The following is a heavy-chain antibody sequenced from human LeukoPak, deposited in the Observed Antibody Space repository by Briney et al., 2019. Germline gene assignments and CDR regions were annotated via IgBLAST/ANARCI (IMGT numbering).Heavy chain of an antibody. D-gene: IGHD2-15*01. Sequence: ASVKVSCKASAYTFTSYDINWVRQATGQGLEWMGWMNPNSGNTGYAQKFQGRVTMTRNTSISTAYMELSSLRSEDTAVYYCARGAPGSYCSGGSCPYFDYWGQGTLISVSS. CDR3: ARGAPGSYCSGGSCPYFDY. CDR2: MNPNSGNT. J-gene: IGHJ4*02. CDR1: AYTFTSYD. V-gene: IGHV1-8*01.